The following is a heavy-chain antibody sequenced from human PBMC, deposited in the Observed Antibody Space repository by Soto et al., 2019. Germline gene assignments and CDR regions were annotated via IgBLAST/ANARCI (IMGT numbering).Heavy chain of an antibody. CDR2: ISSTSATI. Sequence: EVQLVESGGGLVQPGGSLRLSCTASGFTFSSYSINWVRQAPGQGLAWISYISSTSATIYYAESVRGRFTVSRDNAKNSVYLQMNSLRAEDTAVYFCARAKSLEYNWFDTWGQGTPVTVSS. V-gene: IGHV3-48*01. J-gene: IGHJ5*02. CDR1: GFTFSSYS. CDR3: ARAKSLEYNWFDT.